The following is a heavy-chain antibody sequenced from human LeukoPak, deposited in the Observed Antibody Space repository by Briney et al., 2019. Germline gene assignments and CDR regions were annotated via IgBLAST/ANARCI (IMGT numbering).Heavy chain of an antibody. CDR3: ARERGIYYYDSSGSPEGYFDL. CDR2: ISSSSSTI. J-gene: IGHJ2*01. Sequence: PGGSLRLSCAASGFTFSSYSMNWVRQAPGKGLEWVSYISSSSSTIYYADSVKGRFTISRDNAKNSLYLQMNSLRAEDTAVYYCARERGIYYYDSSGSPEGYFDLWGRGTLVTVSS. CDR1: GFTFSSYS. V-gene: IGHV3-48*01. D-gene: IGHD3-22*01.